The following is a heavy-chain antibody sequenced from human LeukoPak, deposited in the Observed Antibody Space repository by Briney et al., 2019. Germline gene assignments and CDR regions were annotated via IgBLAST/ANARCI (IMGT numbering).Heavy chain of an antibody. CDR3: ARDRGSYNDY. CDR1: GFTFSNYW. D-gene: IGHD1-26*01. Sequence: PGGSLRLSCAASGFTFSNYWMHWVRQAPGKGLVWVSRINSDGSSISYADSVKGRVTISRDNAMNTLYLQMNSLRAEDTAVYYCARDRGSYNDYWGQGTLVTVSS. CDR2: INSDGSSI. J-gene: IGHJ4*02. V-gene: IGHV3-74*01.